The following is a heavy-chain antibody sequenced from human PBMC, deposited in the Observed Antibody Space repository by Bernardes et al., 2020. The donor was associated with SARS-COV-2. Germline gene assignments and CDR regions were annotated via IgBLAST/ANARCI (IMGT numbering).Heavy chain of an antibody. J-gene: IGHJ6*02. CDR1: SGSLSTTSFY. D-gene: IGHD2-2*01. Sequence: SETLSLTCTVSSGSLSTTSFYWDWIRQPPGKGLEWIGSIYHNGDTYYSSSLKSRVTMSIDMSIDQVSLKVRSVTAADTAVYYCARHRVGYCTSTTCHRAEGLYFHYGMDVWGQGTTVTVSS. V-gene: IGHV4-39*01. CDR3: ARHRVGYCTSTTCHRAEGLYFHYGMDV. CDR2: IYHNGDT.